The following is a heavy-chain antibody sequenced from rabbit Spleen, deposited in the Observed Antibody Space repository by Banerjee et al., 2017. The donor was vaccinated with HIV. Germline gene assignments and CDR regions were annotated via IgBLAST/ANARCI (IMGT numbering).Heavy chain of an antibody. CDR2: IDPVFGIT. V-gene: IGHV1S47*01. CDR1: GFDFSDYG. D-gene: IGHD8-1*01. J-gene: IGHJ6*01. Sequence: QEQLVESGGGLVKPGGSLKLSCKASGFDFSDYGMSWVRQAPGKGLEWIGYIDPVFGITYYANWVNGRFSISRENAQNTVFLQMTSLTAADTATYFCARDGAGGSYFALWGPGTLVTVS. CDR3: ARDGAGGSYFAL.